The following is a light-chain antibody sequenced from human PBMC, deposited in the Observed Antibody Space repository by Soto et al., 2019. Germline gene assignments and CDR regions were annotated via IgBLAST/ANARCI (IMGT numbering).Light chain of an antibody. CDR1: QNIKNY. V-gene: IGKV1-39*01. J-gene: IGKJ1*01. CDR3: QQSYSTPRT. Sequence: DIQMTQSPSSLSASVGDRVTITCRASQNIKNYLNWYQQKPGKAPNLLIYGASSLQSGVPSRFSGGGYETHFTLTISSLQPEDFATYFCQQSYSTPRTFGQGTKVEIK. CDR2: GAS.